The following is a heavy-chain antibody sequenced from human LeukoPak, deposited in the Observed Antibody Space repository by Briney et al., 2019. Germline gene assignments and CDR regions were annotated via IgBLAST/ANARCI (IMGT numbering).Heavy chain of an antibody. Sequence: GGSLRLSCAASGFTFSSYGMHWVRQAPGKGLEWVSAISGSGGSTYHADSVKGRFTISRDNSKNTLYLQMNSLRAEDTAVYYCAKMGVVAARPGTFDYWGQGTLVTVSS. CDR2: ISGSGGST. J-gene: IGHJ4*02. CDR3: AKMGVVAARPGTFDY. V-gene: IGHV3-23*01. CDR1: GFTFSSYG. D-gene: IGHD6-6*01.